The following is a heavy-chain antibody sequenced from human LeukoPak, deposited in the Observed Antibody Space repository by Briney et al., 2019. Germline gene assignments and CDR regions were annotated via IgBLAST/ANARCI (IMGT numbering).Heavy chain of an antibody. D-gene: IGHD7-27*01. V-gene: IGHV4-59*01. Sequence: SETLSLTCTVSGGSISSYYWSWIRQPPGKGLEWIGYIYYSGSTNYNPSLKSRVTISVDTSKNQFSLKLSSVTAADTAVYYCARAGILGAWFDYWGQGTLVTVSS. CDR1: GGSISSYY. CDR2: IYYSGST. J-gene: IGHJ4*02. CDR3: ARAGILGAWFDY.